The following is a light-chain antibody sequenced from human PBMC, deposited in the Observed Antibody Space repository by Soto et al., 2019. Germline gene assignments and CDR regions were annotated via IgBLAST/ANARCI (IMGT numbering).Light chain of an antibody. J-gene: IGKJ3*01. CDR1: QDVSIF. V-gene: IGKV3-11*02. CDR3: QQYKIWPRA. CDR2: DAS. Sequence: EILLAQSPATLSLSPGERATLSCKASQDVSIFLAWYQQKPGQAPRRLIHDASNRATGVTASFSGSGSGRDFTHTITSLEPEDFAVYYCQQYKIWPRAFGPGTKVDIK.